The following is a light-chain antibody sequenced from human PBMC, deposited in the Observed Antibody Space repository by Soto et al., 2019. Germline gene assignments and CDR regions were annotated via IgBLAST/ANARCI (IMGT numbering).Light chain of an antibody. CDR3: HQYRNSPT. CDR2: GAS. Sequence: EIVLTQSPGTLSLSPGERATLSCRASQSVSSIYLAWYQQKPGQAPRLLISGASSRATGIPDRFSGSGSGTDFTLTISRLEPEDFAVYYCHQYRNSPTFGPGTKVEIK. CDR1: QSVSSIY. J-gene: IGKJ1*01. V-gene: IGKV3-20*01.